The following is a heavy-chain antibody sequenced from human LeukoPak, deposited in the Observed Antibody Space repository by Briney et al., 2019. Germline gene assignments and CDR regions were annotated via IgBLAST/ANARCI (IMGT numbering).Heavy chain of an antibody. J-gene: IGHJ4*02. D-gene: IGHD3-10*01. CDR3: ALNAYGSGMTS. Sequence: GGFLRLSCAASGFTFSNFAMSWVRQAPGKGLEWVSTITSNGESTFESDSVKGRFTISRDNSKNTVYLQMNSLTDEDTAVYYCALNAYGSGMTSWGQGALVTVSS. V-gene: IGHV3-23*01. CDR2: ITSNGEST. CDR1: GFTFSNFA.